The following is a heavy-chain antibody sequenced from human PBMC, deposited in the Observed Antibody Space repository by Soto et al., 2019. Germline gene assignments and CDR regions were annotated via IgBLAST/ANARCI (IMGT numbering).Heavy chain of an antibody. J-gene: IGHJ6*03. V-gene: IGHV3-72*01. CDR1: GFTFSDQY. CDR2: SRNKANSYAT. CDR3: ARAWGDHYRKYSYMDG. Sequence: EVQLVESGGGLVQPGGSLRLSCAASGFTFSDQYIDWVRQAPGKGLEWVGRSRNKANSYATDYAAPVKGRFTIARDDSENSLFLQMDSLMIDDTAVYYCARAWGDHYRKYSYMDGWGKGTTVTVSS. D-gene: IGHD2-21*02.